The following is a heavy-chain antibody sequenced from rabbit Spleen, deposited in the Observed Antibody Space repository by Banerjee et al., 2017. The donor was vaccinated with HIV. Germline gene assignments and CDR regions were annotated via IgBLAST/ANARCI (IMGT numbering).Heavy chain of an antibody. J-gene: IGHJ4*01. CDR2: IYTDTDTT. CDR1: GFTFSSYW. V-gene: IGHV1S45*01. CDR3: ARDGSGGISYYFNL. D-gene: IGHD1-1*01. Sequence: QEQLAESGGDLVKPEGSLTLTCTASGFTFSSYWICWVRQAPGKGLELIACIYTDTDTTDYTTWAKGRFTISKTSSTTVTLQMTSLTAADTATYFCARDGSGGISYYFNLWGPGTLVTVS.